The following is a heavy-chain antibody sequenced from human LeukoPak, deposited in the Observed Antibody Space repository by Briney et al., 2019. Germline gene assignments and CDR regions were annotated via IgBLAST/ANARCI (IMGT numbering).Heavy chain of an antibody. V-gene: IGHV1-18*01. D-gene: IGHD3-22*01. CDR1: GYTFTSYG. J-gene: IGHJ3*02. Sequence: ASVNVSCKASGYTFTSYGISWVRQAPGQGLEWMGWISAYNGNTNYAQKLQGRVTMTTDTSTSTAYMELRSLRSDDTAVYYCARDLSSGYYLGDAFDIWGQGTMVTVSS. CDR2: ISAYNGNT. CDR3: ARDLSSGYYLGDAFDI.